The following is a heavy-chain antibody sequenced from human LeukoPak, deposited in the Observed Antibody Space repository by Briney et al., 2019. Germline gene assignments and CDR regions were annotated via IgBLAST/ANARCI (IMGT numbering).Heavy chain of an antibody. J-gene: IGHJ1*01. V-gene: IGHV3-21*01. CDR2: ISSSSSYI. CDR1: RFTFSSYS. CDR3: ARDLDYGDSTATFQH. D-gene: IGHD4-17*01. Sequence: GGSLRLSCAASRFTFSSYSMNWVRQAPGKGLEWVSSISSSSSYIYYADSVKGRFTISRDNAKNSLYLQMNSLRAEDTAVYYCARDLDYGDSTATFQHWGQGTLVTVSS.